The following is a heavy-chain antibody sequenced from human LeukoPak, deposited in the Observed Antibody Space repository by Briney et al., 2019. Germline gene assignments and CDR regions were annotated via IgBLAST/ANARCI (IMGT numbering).Heavy chain of an antibody. V-gene: IGHV3-33*01. J-gene: IGHJ4*02. CDR1: GFTFSSYG. Sequence: PGGSLRLSCAASGFTFSSYGMHWVRQAPGKGLEWVAVIWYDGSNKYYADSVKGRFTISRDNSKNTLYLQMNSLRAEDTAVYYCATSFWYGAFDYWGQGTLVTVSS. CDR2: IWYDGSNK. CDR3: ATSFWYGAFDY. D-gene: IGHD4/OR15-4a*01.